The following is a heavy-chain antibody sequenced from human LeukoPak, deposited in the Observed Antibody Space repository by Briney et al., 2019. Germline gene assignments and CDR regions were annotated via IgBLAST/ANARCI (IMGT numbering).Heavy chain of an antibody. J-gene: IGHJ3*02. CDR3: STGSGHAFDI. V-gene: IGHV3-74*01. D-gene: IGHD3-10*01. CDR2: INSDGGST. CDR1: GFTFSSYW. Sequence: GGSLRLSCAASGFTFSSYWINWVRQVPGKGLVWVSRINSDGGSTSYADSVKGRFTISRDNAKNTLYVQMNSLRAEDTAVYYCSTGSGHAFDIWGRGTMVTVSS.